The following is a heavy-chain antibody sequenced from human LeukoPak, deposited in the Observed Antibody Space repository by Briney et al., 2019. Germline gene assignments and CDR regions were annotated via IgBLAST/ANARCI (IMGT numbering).Heavy chain of an antibody. CDR1: NYSISSGYY. J-gene: IGHJ5*02. Sequence: SETLSLTCTVSNYSISSGYYWGWIRQPPGKGLEWIGSIYHSGSTYYNPSLKSRVTISLDTSKNQFSLNLSSVTASDTAVYYCASLYGSGKRWVDPWGQGTLVTVSS. CDR3: ASLYGSGKRWVDP. D-gene: IGHD3-10*01. CDR2: IYHSGST. V-gene: IGHV4-38-2*02.